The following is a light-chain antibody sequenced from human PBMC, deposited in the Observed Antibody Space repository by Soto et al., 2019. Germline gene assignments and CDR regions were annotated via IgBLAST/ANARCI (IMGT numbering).Light chain of an antibody. Sequence: EIVLPQSPATLSSPAGDRATLSGRASQSVSFYFAWYQQKPGQAPRLLIYDASYRAPGIPARFSDSGSGTDFTLTISSLQPEEFAVDYGQQRSNWPYTCGQATKVEIK. CDR3: QQRSNWPYT. J-gene: IGKJ2*01. CDR1: QSVSFY. V-gene: IGKV3-11*01. CDR2: DAS.